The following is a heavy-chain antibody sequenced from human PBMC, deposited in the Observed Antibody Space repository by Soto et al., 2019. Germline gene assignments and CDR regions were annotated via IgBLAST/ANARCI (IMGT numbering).Heavy chain of an antibody. CDR3: LSLRYAFRRMGV. Sequence: QVQLVESGGGLVKPGGTLRLSCAASGFTFSDYHMTWIRQAPGKGLECVPYISGGGGSTYYADSVKGRFTISRDNAKDSVYLQMNSLRAEDTAVYYCLSLRYAFRRMGVWGKGTTVTVSS. CDR1: GFTFSDYH. D-gene: IGHD3-16*01. J-gene: IGHJ6*03. V-gene: IGHV3-11*01. CDR2: ISGGGGST.